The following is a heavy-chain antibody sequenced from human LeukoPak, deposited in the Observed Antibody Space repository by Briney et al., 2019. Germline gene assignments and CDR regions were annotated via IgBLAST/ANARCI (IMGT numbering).Heavy chain of an antibody. CDR3: ARDPGGNYFDY. CDR1: GYTFTSYG. D-gene: IGHD3-16*01. V-gene: IGHV1-18*04. Sequence: ASVKVSCKASGYTFTSYGISWVRQAPGQGLEWMGWISAYNGNTNYAQKLQGRVTMTTDTSTSTACMELRSLRSDDTAVYYCARDPGGNYFDYWGQGTLVTVSS. J-gene: IGHJ4*02. CDR2: ISAYNGNT.